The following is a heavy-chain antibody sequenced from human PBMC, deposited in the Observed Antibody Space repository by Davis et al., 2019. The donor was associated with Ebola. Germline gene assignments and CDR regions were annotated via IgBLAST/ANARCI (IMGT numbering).Heavy chain of an antibody. CDR2: INGDGTST. CDR1: GFTFSNYW. CDR3: VRDGIATFGKVKYYYGMDV. D-gene: IGHD6-13*01. V-gene: IGHV3-74*01. Sequence: GESLKISCAASGFTFSNYWMHWVRQAPGKGLVWVSRINGDGTSTDFADSVKGRFTISRDNAKNTLYLQMNSLRVEDTAVYYCVRDGIATFGKVKYYYGMDVWGQGTTVTVSS. J-gene: IGHJ6*02.